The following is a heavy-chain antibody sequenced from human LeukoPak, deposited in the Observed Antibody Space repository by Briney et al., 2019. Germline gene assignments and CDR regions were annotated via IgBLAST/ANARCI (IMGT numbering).Heavy chain of an antibody. CDR1: GYTFTGYY. Sequence: GASVKVSCKASGYTFTGYYMHWVRQAPGQGLEWMGWINPNSGGANYAQKFQGGVTMTRDTSISTAYMELSRLRSDDTAVYYCARSSSSPAHGNWFDPWGQGTLVTVSS. J-gene: IGHJ5*02. V-gene: IGHV1-2*02. D-gene: IGHD6-13*01. CDR2: INPNSGGA. CDR3: ARSSSSPAHGNWFDP.